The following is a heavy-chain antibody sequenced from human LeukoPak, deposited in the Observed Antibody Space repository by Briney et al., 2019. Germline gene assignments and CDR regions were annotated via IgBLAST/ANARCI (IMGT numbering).Heavy chain of an antibody. V-gene: IGHV1-69*06. Sequence: ASVKVSCKASGGTFSSYAISWVRQAPGQGLEWMGGIIPIFGTANYAQKFQGRVTITADKSTSTAYMELSSLRSEDTAVYYCARATTVTTSPSFDYWGQGTLVTVSS. CDR3: ARATTVTTSPSFDY. D-gene: IGHD4-17*01. J-gene: IGHJ4*02. CDR2: IIPIFGTA. CDR1: GGTFSSYA.